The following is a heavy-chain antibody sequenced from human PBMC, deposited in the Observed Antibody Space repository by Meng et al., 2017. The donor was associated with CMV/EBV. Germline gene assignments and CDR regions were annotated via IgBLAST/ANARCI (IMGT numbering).Heavy chain of an antibody. Sequence: ASVKVSCKASGYTFTGYYMHWVRQAPGQGLEWMGWINPNSGGTNYAQKFQGRVTMTRDTSISTAYMELNRLRSDDTAVYYCARGGVGYCSSTSCYNGMDVWGQGTTVTVSS. CDR3: ARGGVGYCSSTSCYNGMDV. V-gene: IGHV1-2*02. J-gene: IGHJ6*02. D-gene: IGHD2-2*02. CDR1: GYTFTGYY. CDR2: INPNSGGT.